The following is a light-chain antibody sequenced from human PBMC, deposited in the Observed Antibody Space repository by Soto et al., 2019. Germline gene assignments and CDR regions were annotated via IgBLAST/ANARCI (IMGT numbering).Light chain of an antibody. V-gene: IGLV2-14*01. CDR1: SSDVGAYNY. Sequence: QSALTQPASVSGSPGQSITISCNGTSSDVGAYNYVSWYQQHPGKAPKLMIFEVSDGPSGVSNRFSGSKSGNTASLTISGLQAEDEADYYCSSYTRSNTLVFGGGTKLTLL. CDR3: SSYTRSNTLV. CDR2: EVS. J-gene: IGLJ2*01.